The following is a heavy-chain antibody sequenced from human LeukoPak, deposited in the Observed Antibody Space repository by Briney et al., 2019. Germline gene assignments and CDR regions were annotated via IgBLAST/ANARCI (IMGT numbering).Heavy chain of an antibody. V-gene: IGHV3-48*04. CDR3: ARDLWRVGARKPFDY. CDR2: ITSDSSTI. D-gene: IGHD6-6*01. Sequence: GGSLRLSCAASGFTFNSYSMNWVRQAPGKGLEWTSFITSDSSTIYYKDSVKGRFTISRDNAKNSLYLQMNSLRAEDTAVYYCARDLWRVGARKPFDYWGQGSLVTVSS. CDR1: GFTFNSYS. J-gene: IGHJ4*02.